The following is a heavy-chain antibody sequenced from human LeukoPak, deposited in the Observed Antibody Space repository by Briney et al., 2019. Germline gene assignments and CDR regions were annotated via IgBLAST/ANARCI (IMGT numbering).Heavy chain of an antibody. CDR2: MNPNSGNT. CDR3: ASSIPRVTAIPFDY. D-gene: IGHD2-21*02. V-gene: IGHV1-8*01. Sequence: ASVKVSCNASGYTFTSYDINWVRQATGQGLEWMGWMNPNSGNTGYAQKFQGRVTMTRNTSISTAYMELSSLRSEDTAVYYCASSIPRVTAIPFDYWGQGTLVTVSS. CDR1: GYTFTSYD. J-gene: IGHJ4*02.